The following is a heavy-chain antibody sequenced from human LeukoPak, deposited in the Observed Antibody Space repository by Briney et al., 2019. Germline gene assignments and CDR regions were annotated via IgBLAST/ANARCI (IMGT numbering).Heavy chain of an antibody. CDR1: GGTFSSYA. CDR2: IIPILGIA. Sequence: GASVKVSCKASGGTFSSYAISWVRQTPGQGLEWMGRIIPILGIANYAQKFQGRVAITADKSTSTAYMELSSLRSEDTAVYYCARVHVGIMVRGVTNFDYWGQGTLVTVSS. V-gene: IGHV1-69*04. D-gene: IGHD3-10*01. J-gene: IGHJ4*02. CDR3: ARVHVGIMVRGVTNFDY.